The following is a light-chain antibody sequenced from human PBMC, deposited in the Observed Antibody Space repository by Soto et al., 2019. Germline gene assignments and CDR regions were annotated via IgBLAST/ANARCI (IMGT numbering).Light chain of an antibody. J-gene: IGLJ2*01. CDR2: GNN. CDR1: SSNIGAPYG. CDR3: QSYDSSLTALV. Sequence: QSVLTQPPSVSGAPGRRVTISRTGSSSNIGAPYGVHWYQQLPGTAPKLLIYGNNNRPSGVPDRFSGSQSGTSASLAITGLQAEDEADYYCQSYDSSLTALVFGGGTQLTVL. V-gene: IGLV1-40*01.